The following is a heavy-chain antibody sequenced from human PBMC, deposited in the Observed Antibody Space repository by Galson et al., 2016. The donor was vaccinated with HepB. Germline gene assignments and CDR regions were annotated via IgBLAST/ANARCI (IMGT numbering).Heavy chain of an antibody. CDR1: GFTFDNYN. Sequence: SLRLSCAASGFTFDNYNMNWVRQAPGKGLEWVSYISSSASTMYYADSVKGRFTISRDNAENSLYLQMNSLRAEDTAVYYCARDGRSPYCSSTSCYNYSGMDLGCQGPAVTVTS. J-gene: IGHJ6*02. D-gene: IGHD2-2*01. V-gene: IGHV3-48*01. CDR3: ARDGRSPYCSSTSCYNYSGMDL. CDR2: ISSSASTM.